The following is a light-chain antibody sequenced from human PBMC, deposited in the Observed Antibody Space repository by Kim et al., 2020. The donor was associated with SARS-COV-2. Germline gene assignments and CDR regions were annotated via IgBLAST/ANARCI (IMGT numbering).Light chain of an antibody. J-gene: IGLJ2*01. CDR3: AAWDDSLNGVV. CDR1: SSNIGSNP. V-gene: IGLV1-44*01. Sequence: QSVLTHPPSASGTPGQRVTISCSGSSSNIGSNPVNWYQQFPGTAPKLLIYTNNQWPSGVPDRFSGSKSGTSASLAISGLQSEDEADYYCAAWDDSLNGVVFGGGTQLTVL. CDR2: TNN.